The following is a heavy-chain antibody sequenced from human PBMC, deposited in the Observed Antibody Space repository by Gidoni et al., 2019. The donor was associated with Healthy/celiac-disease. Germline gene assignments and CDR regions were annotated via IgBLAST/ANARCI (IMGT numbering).Heavy chain of an antibody. V-gene: IGHV5-51*01. CDR3: ARPYTPHVEMATTNGY. CDR2: IYPSDSET. CDR1: GHSFTSYW. D-gene: IGHD5-12*01. J-gene: IGHJ4*02. Sequence: EVQLAQSVSALNTPGAPLRISCQGFGHSFTSYWIGWVRQMPGKGLEWMGIIYPSDSETRYSPSFQGQVTISADKSKSNAYLQWRSLKASDTDMYYCARPYTPHVEMATTNGYWGQGTLVTVSS.